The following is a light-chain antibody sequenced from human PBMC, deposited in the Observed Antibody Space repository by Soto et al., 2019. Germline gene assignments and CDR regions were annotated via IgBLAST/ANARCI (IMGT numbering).Light chain of an antibody. CDR1: QSVSSN. V-gene: IGKV3-15*01. CDR3: QQYNHWPLWT. Sequence: EIVMTQSPATLSVSPGERATLSCRASQSVSSNLAWYQQKPGQAPRLLIYGASTRATDIPARFSGSGSGTEFTLTISSLQSEDLAVYYCQQYNHWPLWTFGQGTKVEIK. CDR2: GAS. J-gene: IGKJ1*01.